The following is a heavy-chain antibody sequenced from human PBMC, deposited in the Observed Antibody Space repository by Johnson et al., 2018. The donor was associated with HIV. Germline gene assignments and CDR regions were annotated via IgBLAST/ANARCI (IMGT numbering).Heavy chain of an antibody. Sequence: QVQLVESGGGVVQPGGSLRLSCAASGFTFANYGMHWVRQAPGKGLEWVAFIAHDESITHYADSVKGRFTMSRDNSKNTLYLQMKSLRAEDTAIYYCAKGLWELEDAFDIWGQGTMVTVSS. V-gene: IGHV3-30*02. CDR1: GFTFANYG. CDR3: AKGLWELEDAFDI. CDR2: IAHDESIT. D-gene: IGHD1-26*01. J-gene: IGHJ3*02.